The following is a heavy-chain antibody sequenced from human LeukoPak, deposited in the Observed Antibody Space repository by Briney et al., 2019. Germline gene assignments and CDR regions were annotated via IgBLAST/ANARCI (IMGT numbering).Heavy chain of an antibody. CDR3: AKEDYDGSGSYLGY. CDR1: GFTFSSYG. V-gene: IGHV3-30*18. Sequence: GGSLRLSCAASGFTFSSYGMRWVRQAPGKGLEWVAVVSHDGSNKVYADSVKGRFTISRDNSKNTLYLQMNSLRPEDTAAYHCAKEDYDGSGSYLGYWGQGTLVTVSS. D-gene: IGHD3-10*01. J-gene: IGHJ4*02. CDR2: VSHDGSNK.